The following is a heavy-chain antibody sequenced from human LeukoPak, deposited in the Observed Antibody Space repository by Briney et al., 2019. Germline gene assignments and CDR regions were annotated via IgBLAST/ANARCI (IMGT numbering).Heavy chain of an antibody. CDR3: ARGVGDGITMVRGVISEVDY. Sequence: AGGSLRLSCAASGFTFSDYYMSWIRQAPGKGLEGVSYISSSGSTIYYADSVKGRFTISRDNAKNSLYLQMNSLRAEDTAVYYCARGVGDGITMVRGVISEVDYWGQGPLVTVSS. J-gene: IGHJ4*02. D-gene: IGHD3-10*01. CDR1: GFTFSDYY. V-gene: IGHV3-11*01. CDR2: ISSSGSTI.